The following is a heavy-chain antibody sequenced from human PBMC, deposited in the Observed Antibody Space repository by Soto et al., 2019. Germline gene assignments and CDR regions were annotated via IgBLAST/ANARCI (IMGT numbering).Heavy chain of an antibody. V-gene: IGHV1-18*01. D-gene: IGHD6-6*01. J-gene: IGHJ6*03. CDR3: ARGVVAARLYYYDYMDV. Sequence: ASVKVSCKASGYTFTSYGISWVRQAPGQGLEWMGWISAYNGNTNYAQKLQGRVTMTTDTSTSIAYMELRSLRSDDTAVYYCARGVVAARLYYYDYMDVWGKGTTVTVSS. CDR2: ISAYNGNT. CDR1: GYTFTSYG.